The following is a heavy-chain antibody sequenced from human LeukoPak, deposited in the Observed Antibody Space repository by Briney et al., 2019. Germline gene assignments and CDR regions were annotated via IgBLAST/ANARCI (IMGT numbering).Heavy chain of an antibody. CDR2: IHHTGST. CDR1: GYSVTSVCF. V-gene: IGHV4-38-2*02. Sequence: PSQTLSLTCSVSGYSVTSVCFWGGRRQPPGKGLEWIATIHHTGSTFYNPSLTSRVTISLDTSKNPFSLIVTSVPAADPAVYYCARVRTRAGNDCWRQGTLVTVSS. J-gene: IGHJ4*02. CDR3: ARVRTRAGNDC.